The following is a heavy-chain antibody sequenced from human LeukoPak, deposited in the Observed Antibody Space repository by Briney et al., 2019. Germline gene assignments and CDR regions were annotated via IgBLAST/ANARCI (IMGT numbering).Heavy chain of an antibody. V-gene: IGHV3-74*01. Sequence: GGSLRLSCAASGFTFSSYWMNWVRQAPGKGLVWVSRIASDGSSTTYADSVKGRFTISRDNANNFLYLQMNSLRAEDTALYYCARAYKDRSLAGKKEFFQHWGQGTLVTVSS. D-gene: IGHD6-19*01. J-gene: IGHJ1*01. CDR1: GFTFSSYW. CDR3: ARAYKDRSLAGKKEFFQH. CDR2: IASDGSST.